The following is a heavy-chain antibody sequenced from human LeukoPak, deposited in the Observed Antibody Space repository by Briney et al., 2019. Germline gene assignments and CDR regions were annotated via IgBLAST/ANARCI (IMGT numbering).Heavy chain of an antibody. D-gene: IGHD5-12*01. Sequence: PGGSLRLSCAASGFTFSSYAMHWVRQAPGKGLEWVAVISYDGSNKYYADSVKGRFTISRDNSKNTLYLQMNSLRAEDTAVYYCARDLTAYSGYDEGFDYWGQGTLVTVSS. CDR1: GFTFSSYA. CDR3: ARDLTAYSGYDEGFDY. J-gene: IGHJ4*02. V-gene: IGHV3-30-3*01. CDR2: ISYDGSNK.